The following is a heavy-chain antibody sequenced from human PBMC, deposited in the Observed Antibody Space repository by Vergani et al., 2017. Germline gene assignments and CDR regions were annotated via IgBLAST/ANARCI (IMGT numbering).Heavy chain of an antibody. V-gene: IGHV3-15*01. CDR2: IKSKTDGGTT. J-gene: IGHJ1*01. CDR1: GFTFSNAW. CDR3: TTDRVGANFQH. D-gene: IGHD1-26*01. Sequence: EVQLVESGGGLVKPGGSLRLSCAASGFTFSNAWMSWVRQAPGKGLEWVGRIKSKTDGGTTDYAAPGKGRFTISRDDSKNTLYLQRNSLKTDDTAVYCCTTDRVGANFQHWGQGTLVTVSS.